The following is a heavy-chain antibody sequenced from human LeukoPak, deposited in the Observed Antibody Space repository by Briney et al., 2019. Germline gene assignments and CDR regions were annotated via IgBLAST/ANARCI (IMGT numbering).Heavy chain of an antibody. D-gene: IGHD6-6*01. V-gene: IGHV3-33*01. CDR1: GFTFSSYG. Sequence: GRSLRLSCAASGFTFSSYGMHWVRQAPGKGLEWVAVIWYDGSNKYYADSVKGRFTISRDNSKNTPYLQMNSLRAEDTAVYYCARARSWGSSSPGGAYGMDVWGQGTTVIVSS. CDR2: IWYDGSNK. CDR3: ARARSWGSSSPGGAYGMDV. J-gene: IGHJ6*02.